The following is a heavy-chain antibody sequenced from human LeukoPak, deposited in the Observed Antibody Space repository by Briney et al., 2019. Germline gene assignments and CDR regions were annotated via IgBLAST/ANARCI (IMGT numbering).Heavy chain of an antibody. D-gene: IGHD3-22*01. CDR2: INPNSGGT. Sequence: ASVKVSCKASGYTFTGYYMHWVRQAPGPGLEWMGRINPNSGGTNYAKKFQGRVTMTRDTSINTAYMDLSRLRSDDTAVYYCARGRNSVYYFNVVAPYYFDYWGQGTLVTVSS. J-gene: IGHJ4*02. CDR1: GYTFTGYY. CDR3: ARGRNSVYYFNVVAPYYFDY. V-gene: IGHV1-2*06.